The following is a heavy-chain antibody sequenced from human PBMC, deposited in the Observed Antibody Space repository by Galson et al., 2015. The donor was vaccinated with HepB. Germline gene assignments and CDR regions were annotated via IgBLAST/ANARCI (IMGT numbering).Heavy chain of an antibody. CDR1: GDSVSSNSAA. Sequence: CAISGDSVSSNSAAWNWIRQSPSSGLEWLGRTYYRSKWYNDYAVSVKSRITINPDTSKNQFSLQLNSVTPEDTAVYYCARVLGDGSSWYNWFDPWGQGTLVTVSS. CDR2: TYYRSKWYN. J-gene: IGHJ5*02. V-gene: IGHV6-1*01. D-gene: IGHD6-13*01. CDR3: ARVLGDGSSWYNWFDP.